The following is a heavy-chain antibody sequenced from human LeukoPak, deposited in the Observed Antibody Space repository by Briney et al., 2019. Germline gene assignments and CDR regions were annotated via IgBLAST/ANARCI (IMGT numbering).Heavy chain of an antibody. CDR1: GFTFSNYG. Sequence: PGRSLRLSCTGFGFTFSNYGIYWVRQAPGKGLEWEAAISYDGDLKYYADSVKGRFTISRDNSKNTVYLQMNSLRVEDTAVYYCAKEFQWELSYFDYWGQGTLVTVSS. CDR3: AKEFQWELSYFDY. CDR2: ISYDGDLK. V-gene: IGHV3-30*18. J-gene: IGHJ4*02. D-gene: IGHD1-26*01.